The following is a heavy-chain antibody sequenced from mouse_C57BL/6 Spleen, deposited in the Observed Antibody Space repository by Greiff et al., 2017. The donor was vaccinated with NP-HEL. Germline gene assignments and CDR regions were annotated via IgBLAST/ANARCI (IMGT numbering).Heavy chain of an antibody. CDR2: INPSSGYT. D-gene: IGHD1-2*01. CDR3: ASWVYHSYYVDY. Sequence: QVQLQQSGAELARPGASVKMSCKASGYTFTSYTMHWVKQRPGQGLEWIGYINPSSGYTKYNQKFKDKATLTADKSSSTAYIQLSSLTSEDSAVYYCASWVYHSYYVDYWGQGTTLTVSS. CDR1: GYTFTSYT. V-gene: IGHV1-4*01. J-gene: IGHJ2*01.